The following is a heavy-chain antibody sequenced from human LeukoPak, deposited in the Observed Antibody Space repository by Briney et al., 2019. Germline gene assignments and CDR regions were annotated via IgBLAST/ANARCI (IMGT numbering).Heavy chain of an antibody. J-gene: IGHJ5*02. CDR1: GGSISGSNYY. D-gene: IGHD3-9*01. Sequence: SETLSLTYTVSGGSISGSNYYWGWIRQPPGKGLEWIGSIYYSGYTYYNPSLKSRVTISVDTSKNQFSLKLSSVTAADTAVYYCARHGEGYYDILNSLYPSHWSAPSSQGTLVTVSS. CDR2: IYYSGYT. CDR3: ARHGEGYYDILNSLYPSHWSAP. V-gene: IGHV4-39*01.